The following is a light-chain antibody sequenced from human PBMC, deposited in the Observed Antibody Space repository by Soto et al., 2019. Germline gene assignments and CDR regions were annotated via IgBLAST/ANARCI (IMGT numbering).Light chain of an antibody. J-gene: IGLJ1*01. CDR3: GSWDSSLSAYV. CDR1: SSNIGGNS. Sequence: VLTQPPSVSAAPGQRVTISCSGSSSNIGGNSVSWYQQLPGTAPKLLIYDDDKRPSGIPDRFSGSKSGTSATLGITGFXTGDEADYYCGSWDSSLSAYVFGTGTKVTVL. V-gene: IGLV1-51*01. CDR2: DDD.